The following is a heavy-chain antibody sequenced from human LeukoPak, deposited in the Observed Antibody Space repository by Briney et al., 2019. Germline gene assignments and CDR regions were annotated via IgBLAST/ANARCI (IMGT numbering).Heavy chain of an antibody. J-gene: IGHJ6*02. D-gene: IGHD4-17*01. CDR3: ASGINYGDYPYYYGMDV. V-gene: IGHV4-59*01. CDR1: GGSISSYY. CDR2: IYYSGST. Sequence: SETLSLTCTVSGGSISSYYWSWIRQPPGKGLEWIGYIYYSGSTNYNPSLKSRVTISVDTSKNRFSLKLSSVTAADTAVYYCASGINYGDYPYYYGMDVWGQGTTVTVSS.